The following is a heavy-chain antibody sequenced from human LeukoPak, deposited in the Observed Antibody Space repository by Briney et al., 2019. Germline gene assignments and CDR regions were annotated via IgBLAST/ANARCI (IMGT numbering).Heavy chain of an antibody. CDR3: AHRRRYTGHDFQDYFDY. Sequence: SGPTLVNPTQTLTLTCTFSGFSLSTRGVGVGWIRQPPGKALEWLALIYWDDDKRYSPSLKSRLTITKDTPKNQVVLTMTNVDPVDTATYYCAHRRRYTGHDFQDYFDYWGQGTLVTVSS. CDR2: IYWDDDK. V-gene: IGHV2-5*02. CDR1: GFSLSTRGVG. D-gene: IGHD5-12*01. J-gene: IGHJ4*02.